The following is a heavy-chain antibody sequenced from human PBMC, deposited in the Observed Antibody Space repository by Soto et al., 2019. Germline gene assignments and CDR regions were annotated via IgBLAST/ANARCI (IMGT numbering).Heavy chain of an antibody. J-gene: IGHJ4*02. V-gene: IGHV4-34*01. CDR3: ARESIAVPPVDH. CDR2: INHSGST. CDR1: GGSFSGYY. Sequence: SETLSLTCAVYGGSFSGYYWSWIRQPPGKGLEWIGEINHSGSTNYNPSLKSRVTISVDTSKNQISLKLSSVTAADTAVYYCARESIAVPPVDHWGQGTHVTVSS. D-gene: IGHD6-6*01.